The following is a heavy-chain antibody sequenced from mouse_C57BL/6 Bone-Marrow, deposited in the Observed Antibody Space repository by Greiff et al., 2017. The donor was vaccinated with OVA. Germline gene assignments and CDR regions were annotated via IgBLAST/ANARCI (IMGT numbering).Heavy chain of an antibody. Sequence: EVQRVESGGGLVQPGDSLSLSCAASGFTFTNYYMSWVRQPPGKALEWLAFIRNKPNGSTTEYSASVKGRFTISRDNSQSIFYLQMNALRAEDSATYYCARYKGRVAVDYFDYWGQGTALTVSS. CDR2: IRNKPNGSTT. J-gene: IGHJ2*01. D-gene: IGHD1-1*01. V-gene: IGHV7-3*01. CDR1: GFTFTNYY. CDR3: ARYKGRVAVDYFDY.